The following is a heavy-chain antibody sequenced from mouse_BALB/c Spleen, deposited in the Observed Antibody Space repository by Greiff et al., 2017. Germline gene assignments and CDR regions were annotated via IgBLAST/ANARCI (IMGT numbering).Heavy chain of an antibody. V-gene: IGHV1-69*01. Sequence: VKLQQPGAELVMPGASVKMSCKASGYTFTDYWMHWVKQRPGQGLEWIGAIDTSDSYTSYNQKFKGKATLTVDESSSTAYMQLSSLTSEDSAVYYCARGGSYGLFAYWGQGTLVTVSA. CDR3: ARGGSYGLFAY. CDR1: GYTFTDYW. D-gene: IGHD1-1*02. CDR2: IDTSDSYT. J-gene: IGHJ3*01.